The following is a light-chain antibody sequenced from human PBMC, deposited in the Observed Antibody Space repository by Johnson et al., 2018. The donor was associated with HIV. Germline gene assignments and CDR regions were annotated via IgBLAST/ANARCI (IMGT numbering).Light chain of an antibody. Sequence: QSVLTQPPSVSAAPGQKVTISCSGSSSNIGNNYVSWYQQVPGAAPKLLIYDNNRRPSGIPDRFSGSKSGTSATLGITGLQTGDEADYYCGTWDGSLSAGAVFGTGTKDTVL. CDR3: GTWDGSLSAGAV. V-gene: IGLV1-51*01. J-gene: IGLJ1*01. CDR2: DNN. CDR1: SSNIGNNY.